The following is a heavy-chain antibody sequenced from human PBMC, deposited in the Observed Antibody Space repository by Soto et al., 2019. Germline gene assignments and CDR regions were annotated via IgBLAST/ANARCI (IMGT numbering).Heavy chain of an antibody. CDR1: GGSISSSSYY. Sequence: SETLSLTCTVSGGSISSSSYYWGWIRQPPGKGLEWIGSIYYSGSTYYNPSIKSRVTISVETSKNQFSLKLTSVTAADTAVYYCARTPDGSWPTWFDPWGQGTLVT. D-gene: IGHD6-13*01. CDR3: ARTPDGSWPTWFDP. J-gene: IGHJ5*02. CDR2: IYYSGST. V-gene: IGHV4-39*07.